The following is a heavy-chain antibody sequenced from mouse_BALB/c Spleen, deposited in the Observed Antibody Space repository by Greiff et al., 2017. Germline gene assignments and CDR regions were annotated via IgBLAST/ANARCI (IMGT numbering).Heavy chain of an antibody. CDR3: TRFTTVVRDWYFDV. D-gene: IGHD1-1*01. J-gene: IGHJ1*01. Sequence: EVKVVESGTVLARPGASVKMSCKASGYTFTSYWMHWVKQRPGQGLEWIGAIYPGNSDTSYNQKFKGKAKLTAVTSTSTAYMELSSLTNEDSAVYYCTRFTTVVRDWYFDVWGAGTTVTVSS. CDR2: IYPGNSDT. CDR1: GYTFTSYW. V-gene: IGHV1-5*01.